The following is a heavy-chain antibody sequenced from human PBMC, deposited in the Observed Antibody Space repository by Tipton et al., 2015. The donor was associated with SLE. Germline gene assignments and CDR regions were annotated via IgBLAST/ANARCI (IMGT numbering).Heavy chain of an antibody. J-gene: IGHJ3*02. CDR2: IYSGGST. CDR3: ARALSPTTVTTGAFDI. Sequence: SLRLSCAASGFTVSSNYMSWVRQAPGKGLEWVSVIYSGGSTYYADSVKGRFTISGDNSKNTLYLQMNSLRAEDTAVYYCARALSPTTVTTGAFDIWGQGTMVTVSS. V-gene: IGHV3-66*01. D-gene: IGHD4-17*01. CDR1: GFTVSSNY.